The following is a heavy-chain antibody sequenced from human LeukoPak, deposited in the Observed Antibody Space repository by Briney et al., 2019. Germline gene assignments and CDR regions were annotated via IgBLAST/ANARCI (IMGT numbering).Heavy chain of an antibody. V-gene: IGHV1-18*01. J-gene: IGHJ4*02. Sequence: ASVKVSFKGSGYSFTSYGISWVRQAPGQGLEWMGWISGDTGKTKITQNLQGRLTMTTETSTSTAYMELSNLSSDDTAVYYCARRFVGYSDYWGQGTLDTVSS. CDR2: ISGDTGKT. D-gene: IGHD2-21*01. CDR3: ARRFVGYSDY. CDR1: GYSFTSYG.